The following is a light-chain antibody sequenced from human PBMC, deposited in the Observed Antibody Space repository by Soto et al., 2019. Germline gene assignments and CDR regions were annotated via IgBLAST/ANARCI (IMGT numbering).Light chain of an antibody. Sequence: DIQLTQYPSSLSASVGDTVTITCRASQTISTYLLWYHQKPGRAPNLLIYNASTLHSGVPSKFSGSGSRTDFTLTISGLQPEDFATYHCQQSYSDISFGGGTKVE. CDR2: NAS. CDR3: QQSYSDIS. J-gene: IGKJ4*01. V-gene: IGKV1-39*01. CDR1: QTISTY.